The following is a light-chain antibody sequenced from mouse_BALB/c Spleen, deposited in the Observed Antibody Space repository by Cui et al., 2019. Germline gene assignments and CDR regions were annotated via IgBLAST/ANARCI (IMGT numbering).Light chain of an antibody. V-gene: IGKV4-68*01. CDR2: LTS. Sequence: QIVLTPSPAPMSASPGEKVTMTCSASSSVSYMYWYQQKPRSSPKPWIYLTSNLASGVPARFSGSGSGTSYSLTISSMEAEDAATYYCQQWSSNPPTFGAGTKLELK. CDR1: SSVSY. CDR3: QQWSSNPPT. J-gene: IGKJ5*01.